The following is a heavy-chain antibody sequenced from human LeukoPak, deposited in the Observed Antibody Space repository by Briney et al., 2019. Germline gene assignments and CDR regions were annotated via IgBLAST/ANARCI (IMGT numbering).Heavy chain of an antibody. CDR3: ARAPITGTTNYYYYYYMDV. CDR1: GGSISSGDYY. J-gene: IGHJ6*03. CDR2: IYYSGST. D-gene: IGHD1-7*01. V-gene: IGHV4-30-4*08. Sequence: SETLSLNCTVSGGSISSGDYYWSWIRQPPGKGLEWIGYIYYSGSTYYNPSLKSRVTISVDTSKNQFSLKLSSVTAADTAVYYCARAPITGTTNYYYYYYMDVWGKGTTVTVSS.